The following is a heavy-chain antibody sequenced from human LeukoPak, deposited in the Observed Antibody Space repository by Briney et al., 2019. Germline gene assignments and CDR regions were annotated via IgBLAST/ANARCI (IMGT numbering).Heavy chain of an antibody. CDR2: INHSGST. Sequence: SETLSLTCAVYGGSFSGYYWSWIRQPPGKGLEWIGEINHSGSTNYNPSLKSRVTISVDTSKNQFSLKLSSVTAADTAEYYCARGPDDYGDYNNWFDPWGQGTLVTVSS. V-gene: IGHV4-34*01. CDR3: ARGPDDYGDYNNWFDP. CDR1: GGSFSGYY. J-gene: IGHJ5*02. D-gene: IGHD4-17*01.